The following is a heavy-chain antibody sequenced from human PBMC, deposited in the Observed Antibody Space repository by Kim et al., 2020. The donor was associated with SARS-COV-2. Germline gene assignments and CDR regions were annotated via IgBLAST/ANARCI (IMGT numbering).Heavy chain of an antibody. D-gene: IGHD6-19*01. V-gene: IGHV3-30*07. Sequence: KGRFTISRDNSKNTLYLQMNGLRAEDTAVYYCAREWLESTTSYYYYGMDVWGQGTTVTVSS. CDR3: AREWLESTTSYYYYGMDV. J-gene: IGHJ6*02.